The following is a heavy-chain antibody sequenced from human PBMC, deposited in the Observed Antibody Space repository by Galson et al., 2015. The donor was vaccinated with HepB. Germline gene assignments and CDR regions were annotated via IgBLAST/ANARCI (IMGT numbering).Heavy chain of an antibody. Sequence: SLRLSCAASGFTFGDYAMSWFRQAPGKGLEWVGFIRSKAYGEATEYAASVKGRFTFSRDDSKSIAYLQMNSLRFEDTAMYYCSRGPRAAPFTAASDYWGQGTLVTVSS. CDR2: IRSKAYGEAT. J-gene: IGHJ4*02. V-gene: IGHV3-49*03. CDR3: SRGPRAAPFTAASDY. CDR1: GFTFGDYA. D-gene: IGHD6-6*01.